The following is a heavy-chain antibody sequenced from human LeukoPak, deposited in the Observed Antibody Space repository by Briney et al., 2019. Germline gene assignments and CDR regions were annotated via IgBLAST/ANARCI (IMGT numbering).Heavy chain of an antibody. D-gene: IGHD1-26*01. CDR2: INPNSGGT. CDR3: ATLVGAGEEAFDI. Sequence: ASVKVSCKASGYTFTGYYMHWVRQAPGQGLEWMGWINPNSGGTNYAQKFQGRVTMTEDTSTDTAYMELSSLRSEDTAVYYCATLVGAGEEAFDIWGQGTMVTVSS. J-gene: IGHJ3*02. CDR1: GYTFTGYY. V-gene: IGHV1-2*02.